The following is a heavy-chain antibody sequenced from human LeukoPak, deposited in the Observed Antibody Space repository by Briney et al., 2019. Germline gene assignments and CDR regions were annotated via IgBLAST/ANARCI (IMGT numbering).Heavy chain of an antibody. CDR2: IYYSGST. J-gene: IGHJ4*02. V-gene: IGHV4-59*12. CDR3: ARDRVAGTEDFDY. CDR1: GGSISSYY. Sequence: SETLSLTCTVSGGSISSYYWSWIRQPPGKGLEWIGYIYYSGSTNYNPSLKSRVTISVDTSKNQFSLKLSSVTAADTAVYYCARDRVAGTEDFDYWGQGTLVTVSS. D-gene: IGHD6-19*01.